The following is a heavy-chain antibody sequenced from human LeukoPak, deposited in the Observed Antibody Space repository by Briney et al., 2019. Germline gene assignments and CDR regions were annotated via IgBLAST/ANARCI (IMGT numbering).Heavy chain of an antibody. CDR2: IIPIFGTA. J-gene: IGHJ6*03. CDR1: GYTFTSYG. Sequence: SVKVSCKASGYTFTSYGISWVRQAPGQGLEWMGGIIPIFGTANYAQKFQGRVTITTDESTSTAYMELSSLRSEDTAVYYCARRYDSSGLAGNYMDVWGKGTTVTVSS. CDR3: ARRYDSSGLAGNYMDV. D-gene: IGHD3-22*01. V-gene: IGHV1-69*05.